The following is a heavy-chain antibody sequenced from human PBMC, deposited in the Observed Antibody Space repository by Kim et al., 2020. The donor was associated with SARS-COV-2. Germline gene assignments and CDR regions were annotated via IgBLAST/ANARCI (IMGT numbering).Heavy chain of an antibody. CDR2: K. CDR3: ARDDPYGGLDY. V-gene: IGHV3-7*01. Sequence: KYYVDSVKGRFTISRDNAKNSLYLQMNSLRAEDTAVYYCARDDPYGGLDYWGQGTLVTVSS. J-gene: IGHJ4*02. D-gene: IGHD5-12*01.